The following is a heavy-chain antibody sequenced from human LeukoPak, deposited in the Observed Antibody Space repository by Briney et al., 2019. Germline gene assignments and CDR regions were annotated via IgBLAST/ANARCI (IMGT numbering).Heavy chain of an antibody. Sequence: GGSLRLSCAASGFTVSSNYMSWVRQAPGKGLEWVSVIYSGGSTYYAGSVKGRFTISRDNSKNTLYLQMNSLRAEDTAVYYCASEAPYYYYGMDVWGQGTTVTVSS. CDR3: ASEAPYYYYGMDV. CDR2: IYSGGST. V-gene: IGHV3-53*01. J-gene: IGHJ6*02. CDR1: GFTVSSNY.